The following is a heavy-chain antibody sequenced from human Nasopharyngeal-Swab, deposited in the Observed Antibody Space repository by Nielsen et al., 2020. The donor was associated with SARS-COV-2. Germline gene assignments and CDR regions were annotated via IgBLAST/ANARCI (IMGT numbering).Heavy chain of an antibody. D-gene: IGHD6-6*01. V-gene: IGHV4-34*01. CDR2: INHSGST. Sequence: WIRQPPGKGLEWIGEINHSGSTNYNPSLKSRVIISVDTSTNQFPLKLSSVTAADTAVYYCARGADSSSSGVGNWFDPWGQGTLVTVSS. J-gene: IGHJ5*02. CDR3: ARGADSSSSGVGNWFDP.